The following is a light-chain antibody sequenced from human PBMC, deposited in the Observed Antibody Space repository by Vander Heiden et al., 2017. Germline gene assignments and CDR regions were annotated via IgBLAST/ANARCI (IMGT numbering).Light chain of an antibody. CDR1: SSNIARNS. Sequence: QSVLTQPPSASGTAGQTVTISCSGGSSNIARNSVYWYQQPPCTTPKLLIDSNNQRPSGVQDISSGSKAGTTAPLVTRGLRYEDEADYYGAEWDDSMSSGVFGGGTKLTVL. V-gene: IGLV1-47*02. CDR2: SNN. CDR3: AEWDDSMSSGV. J-gene: IGLJ3*02.